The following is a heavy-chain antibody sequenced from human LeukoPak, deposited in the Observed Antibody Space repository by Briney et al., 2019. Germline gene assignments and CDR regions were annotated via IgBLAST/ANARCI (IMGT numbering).Heavy chain of an antibody. V-gene: IGHV5-51*01. CDR1: GYTFTNYW. D-gene: IGHD2-2*01. CDR3: ARRPYCSSTICYGGDYFDY. CDR2: IYLGDFNI. J-gene: IGHJ4*02. Sequence: GEPLKISCKGSGYTFTNYWIGWMRQMPGKGLEWMGIIYLGDFNIRYSPSFQGQVTISVDKSISTAYLQWSSLKASDTAMYYCARRPYCSSTICYGGDYFDYWGQGTLVTVSS.